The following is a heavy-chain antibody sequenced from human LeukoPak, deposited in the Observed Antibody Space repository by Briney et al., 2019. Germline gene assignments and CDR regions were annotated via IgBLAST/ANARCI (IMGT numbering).Heavy chain of an antibody. CDR2: ISWNSGSI. CDR1: GFTFDDYA. V-gene: IGHV3-9*01. CDR3: ARNLDY. D-gene: IGHD1-14*01. J-gene: IGHJ4*02. Sequence: GGSLRLSCAASGFTFDDYAMHWVRQAPGKGLEWVSGISWNSGSIGYADSVKGRFTISRDNAKNSLYLQMSSLRAEDTAVYYCARNLDYWGQGTLVTVS.